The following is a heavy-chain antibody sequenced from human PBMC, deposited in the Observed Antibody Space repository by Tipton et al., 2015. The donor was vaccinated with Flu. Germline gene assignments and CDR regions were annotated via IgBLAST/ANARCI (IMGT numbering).Heavy chain of an antibody. CDR2: VYHSGAT. CDR1: GDSISANY. CDR3: ERDAQEHCSSSSSCSEFDY. V-gene: IGHV4-59*12. Sequence: TLSLTCVVSGDSISANYWSWIRQAPGKGLEWVGHVYHSGATNYNPSLGSRVTISVDTSKKKFSLNLRSVTAADTAVYYCERDAQEHCSSSSSCSEFDYWGQGTLVTVFS. D-gene: IGHD2-2*01. J-gene: IGHJ4*02.